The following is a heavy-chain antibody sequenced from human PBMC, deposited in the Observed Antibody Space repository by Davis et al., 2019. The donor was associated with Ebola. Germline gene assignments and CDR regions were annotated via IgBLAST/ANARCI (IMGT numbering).Heavy chain of an antibody. J-gene: IGHJ6*02. CDR1: GFTFSSYA. Sequence: PAGSLSLTCAASGFTFSSYAMHWVRQAPGKGLEWVAVISYGGSNKYYADSVKGRFTISRNNSKNTLYLQMNSLRAEDTAVYYCARWGDVWGQGTTVTVSS. CDR2: ISYGGSNK. V-gene: IGHV3-30-3*01. CDR3: ARWGDV. D-gene: IGHD3-16*01.